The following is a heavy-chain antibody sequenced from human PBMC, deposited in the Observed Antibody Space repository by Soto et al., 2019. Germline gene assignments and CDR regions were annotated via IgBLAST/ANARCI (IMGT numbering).Heavy chain of an antibody. CDR3: ARGWIVVVPAAIGAGAFDI. D-gene: IGHD2-2*01. V-gene: IGHV3-21*01. CDR1: GFTFSSYW. Sequence: GGSLRLSCAASGFTFSSYWMHWVRQAPGKGLEWVSSISSSSSYIYYADSVKGRFTISRDNAKNSLYLQMNSLRAEDTAVYYCARGWIVVVPAAIGAGAFDIWGQGTMVTVSS. CDR2: ISSSSSYI. J-gene: IGHJ3*02.